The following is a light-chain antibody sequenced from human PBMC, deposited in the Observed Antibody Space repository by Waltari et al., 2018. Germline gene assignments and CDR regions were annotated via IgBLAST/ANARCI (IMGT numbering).Light chain of an antibody. Sequence: QSVLTQPPSASGTPGQRVTISSSGSSTNIGRNYVYWYQQLSGMAPQLLSFTIDQRPSGVPDRCSGSKSGTSAALAISGLRSEDEGDYYCASWDDSLSVLLFGGGTKLTVL. J-gene: IGLJ3*02. V-gene: IGLV1-47*01. CDR3: ASWDDSLSVLL. CDR2: TID. CDR1: STNIGRNY.